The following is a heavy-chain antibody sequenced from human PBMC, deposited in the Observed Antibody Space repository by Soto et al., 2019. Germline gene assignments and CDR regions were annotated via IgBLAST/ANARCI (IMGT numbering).Heavy chain of an antibody. J-gene: IGHJ6*02. CDR3: ARDGSVTTPYHYYYYGMDV. CDR1: GYTFTSYG. V-gene: IGHV1-18*01. D-gene: IGHD4-17*01. Sequence: GASVKVSCKASGYTFTSYGISWVRQAPGQGLEWMGWISAYNGNSNYAQKLQGRVTMTTDTSTSTAYMELRSLRSDDTAVYYCARDGSVTTPYHYYYYGMDVWGQGATVTVSS. CDR2: ISAYNGNS.